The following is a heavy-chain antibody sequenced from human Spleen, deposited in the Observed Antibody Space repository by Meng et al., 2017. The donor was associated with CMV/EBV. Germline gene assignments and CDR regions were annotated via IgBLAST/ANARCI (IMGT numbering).Heavy chain of an antibody. J-gene: IGHJ4*02. D-gene: IGHD2-8*02. Sequence: LTCTVSGASISNNNWWTWVRQTPGKGLEWIGEIYRSGTTNYNPSLKSRVTISVDKSKNHFSLNLRSVTAADTALYYCARDTGNYFDYWGQGTLVTVSS. CDR1: GASISNNNW. V-gene: IGHV4-4*02. CDR3: ARDTGNYFDY. CDR2: IYRSGTT.